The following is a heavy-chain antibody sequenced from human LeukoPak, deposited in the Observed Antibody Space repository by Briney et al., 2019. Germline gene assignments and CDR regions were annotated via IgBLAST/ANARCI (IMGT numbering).Heavy chain of an antibody. CDR2: IYTSGST. V-gene: IGHV4-4*07. J-gene: IGHJ5*02. Sequence: SETLSLTCTVSGGSISRYYWSWIRQPAGKGLEWIGRIYTSGSTNYNPSLKSRVTMSVDTSKNQFSLKLSSVTAADTAVYYCARSRKPAAIDPGWVDYWFDPWGQGTLVTVSS. CDR1: GGSISRYY. CDR3: ARSRKPAAIDPGWVDYWFDP. D-gene: IGHD2-2*02.